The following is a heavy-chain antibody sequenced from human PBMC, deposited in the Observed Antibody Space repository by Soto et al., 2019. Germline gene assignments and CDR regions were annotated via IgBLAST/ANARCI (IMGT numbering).Heavy chain of an antibody. CDR1: GFTFSSYA. CDR2: ISYDGSNK. Sequence: QVQLVESGGGVVQPGRSLRLSCAASGFTFSSYAMHWVRQAPGKGLVWVAVISYDGSNKYYADSVQGRFTISRDNSKNTLYLQMNSLRAEDTAVYYCASQGYWGQGTLVTVSS. J-gene: IGHJ4*02. V-gene: IGHV3-30-3*01. CDR3: ASQGY.